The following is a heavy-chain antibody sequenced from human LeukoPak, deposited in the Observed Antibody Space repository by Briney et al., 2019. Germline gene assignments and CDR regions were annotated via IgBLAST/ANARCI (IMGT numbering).Heavy chain of an antibody. J-gene: IGHJ4*02. V-gene: IGHV1-8*01. CDR3: AKVAYCGGECYYHDH. Sequence: ASVKVSCKTSGCTFTSYDINWVRQATGQGLEWMGWMNPNSGNTGYAQKFQGRVTMTRDTSISTAYMELSSLRSEDTAIYYCAKVAYCGGECYYHDHWGQGTLVTVSS. D-gene: IGHD2-21*01. CDR1: GCTFTSYD. CDR2: MNPNSGNT.